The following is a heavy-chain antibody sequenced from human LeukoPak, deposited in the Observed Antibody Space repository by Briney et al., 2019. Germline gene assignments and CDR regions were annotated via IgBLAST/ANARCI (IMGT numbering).Heavy chain of an antibody. CDR2: ISYDGSNT. V-gene: IGHV3-30*18. CDR1: GFTFSSYG. D-gene: IGHD2-2*01. J-gene: IGHJ4*02. Sequence: GGSLRLSCSGSGFTFSSYGMHWVGRAAGKGGEGGAVISYDGSNTYYADSVKGRFTVSRDNSKNTLYLQMNSLRAEDTAVYYCAKDLGSVRMRVIVVVPAATPDYWGQGTLVTVSS. CDR3: AKDLGSVRMRVIVVVPAATPDY.